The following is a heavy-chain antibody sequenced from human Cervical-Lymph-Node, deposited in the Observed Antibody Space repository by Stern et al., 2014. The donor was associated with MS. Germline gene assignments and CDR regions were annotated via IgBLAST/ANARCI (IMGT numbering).Heavy chain of an antibody. J-gene: IGHJ6*02. CDR3: ARKIPDYSYYAMDV. CDR2: IWYDGSQK. D-gene: IGHD2-2*02. CDR1: GFTFEDYA. Sequence: QVQLVESGGGVVQPGGSQRLSCTASGFTFEDYAMEWVRQVPGKGLEWVAMIWYDGSQKYYGDSVRGRFSVSRDKSTNTLYLQMKSLSLEDTAVYCCARKIPDYSYYAMDVWGQGTTVTVSS. V-gene: IGHV3-33*01.